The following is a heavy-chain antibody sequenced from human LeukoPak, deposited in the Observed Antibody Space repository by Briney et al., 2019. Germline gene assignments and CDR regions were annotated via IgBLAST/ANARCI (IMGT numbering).Heavy chain of an antibody. J-gene: IGHJ4*02. D-gene: IGHD1-26*01. V-gene: IGHV3-30*04. Sequence: PGRSLRLSCAASGFTFNIYAMHWVRQAPGKGLEWVAVIPYDGSNQYYADSVKGRFTFSRDNSKNTLYLQMNSLRGDDTAVYYCAKDVGKWESLHFFDYWGQGTLVTVSS. CDR1: GFTFNIYA. CDR3: AKDVGKWESLHFFDY. CDR2: IPYDGSNQ.